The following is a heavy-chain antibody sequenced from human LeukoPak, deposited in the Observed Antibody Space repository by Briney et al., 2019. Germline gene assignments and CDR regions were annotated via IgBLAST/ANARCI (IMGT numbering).Heavy chain of an antibody. CDR1: GGTFSSYA. CDR2: IIPIFGTA. J-gene: IGHJ4*02. D-gene: IGHD4-17*01. Sequence: ASVKVSCKASGGTFSSYAISWVRQAPGQGLEWMGGIIPIFGTANYAQKFQGRVTITADKSTSTAYMELSSLRSEDTAVYYCARDRPNYGDYGGMGDYFDYWGQGTLVTVSS. V-gene: IGHV1-69*06. CDR3: ARDRPNYGDYGGMGDYFDY.